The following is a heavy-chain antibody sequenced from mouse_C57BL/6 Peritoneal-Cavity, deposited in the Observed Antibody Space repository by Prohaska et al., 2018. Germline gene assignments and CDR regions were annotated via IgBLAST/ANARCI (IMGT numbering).Heavy chain of an antibody. Sequence: QVQLKQSGLGLVQPPQSLSIPCTAPGLSLTSYGVHWVRQSPGKGLGCLVMIWCGGSTDYNAAFIARLSISKDNSKSQVCFKMNSLQADDTAIYYCARNRRQYSMDYWGKGTSVTVSS. CDR2: IWCGGST. V-gene: IGHV2-2*01. CDR3: ARNRRQYSMDY. CDR1: GLSLTSYG. J-gene: IGHJ4*01.